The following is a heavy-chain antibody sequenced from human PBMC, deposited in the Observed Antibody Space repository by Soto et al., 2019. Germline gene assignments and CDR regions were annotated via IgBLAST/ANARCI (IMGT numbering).Heavy chain of an antibody. J-gene: IGHJ6*02. CDR2: INHSGST. CDR3: ARVGCSSATCYSTFGYYYYGMDV. CDR1: GGSFSYYY. D-gene: IGHD2-15*01. Sequence: KTSETLSLTCAVYGGSFSYYYWNWIRQPPGKGLEWIGEINHSGSTNYNPSLKSRVTISVDTSKNQFSLKLSSVTAADTAVYYCARVGCSSATCYSTFGYYYYGMDVWGPGTTVTVSS. V-gene: IGHV4-34*01.